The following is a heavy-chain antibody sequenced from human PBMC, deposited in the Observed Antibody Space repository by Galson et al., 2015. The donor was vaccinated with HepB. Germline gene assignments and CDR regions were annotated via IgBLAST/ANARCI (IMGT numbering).Heavy chain of an antibody. D-gene: IGHD6-13*01. Sequence: CAISGDSVSSNSAAWNWIRQSPSRGLEWLGRTYYRSKWYNDYAVSVKSRITINPDTSKNQFSLQLNSVTPEDTAVYYCARTPDTGYSSSWGDFDIWGQGTMVTVSS. V-gene: IGHV6-1*01. CDR2: TYYRSKWYN. J-gene: IGHJ3*02. CDR3: ARTPDTGYSSSWGDFDI. CDR1: GDSVSSNSAA.